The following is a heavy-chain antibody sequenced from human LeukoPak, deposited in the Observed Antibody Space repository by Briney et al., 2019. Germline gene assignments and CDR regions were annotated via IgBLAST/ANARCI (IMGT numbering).Heavy chain of an antibody. CDR2: IYPAESDL. J-gene: IGHJ4*02. D-gene: IGHD5-12*01. Sequence: GESLKISCKGSGYSFHNYWIGWVRQTPGKGLEGMGVIYPAESDLRYSTSFQGQVTISADKSISTVYLRWSSLKASDTAMYYCATSGYCSKKICYPRLDYWGQGTLVTVSS. CDR1: GYSFHNYW. CDR3: ATSGYCSKKICYPRLDY. V-gene: IGHV5-51*01.